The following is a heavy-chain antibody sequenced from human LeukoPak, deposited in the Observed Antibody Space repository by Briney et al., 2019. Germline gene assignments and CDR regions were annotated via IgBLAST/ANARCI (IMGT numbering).Heavy chain of an antibody. CDR3: ARAELRRAPTYYYYMDV. D-gene: IGHD1-26*01. CDR2: IIPILGIA. Sequence: KISCKASGGTFSSYAISWVRQAPGQGLEWMGRIIPILGIANYAQKFQGRVTITADKSTSTAYMELSSLRSEDTAVYYCARAELRRAPTYYYYMDVWGKGTTVTVSS. CDR1: GGTFSSYA. V-gene: IGHV1-69*04. J-gene: IGHJ6*03.